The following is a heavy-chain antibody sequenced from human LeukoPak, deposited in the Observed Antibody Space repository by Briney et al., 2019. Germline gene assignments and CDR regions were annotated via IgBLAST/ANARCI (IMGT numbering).Heavy chain of an antibody. D-gene: IGHD6-13*01. CDR2: IYTSVST. Sequence: SETLSLTCTVSGGSISSGSYYWSWIRQPAGKGLEWLGRIYTSVSTNYIPSLKSRSTISVETSKNQFSLKLSSVTAADTAVYYCARRIAAAPMSWFDPWGQGTLVTVSS. CDR3: ARRIAAAPMSWFDP. J-gene: IGHJ5*02. V-gene: IGHV4-61*02. CDR1: GGSISSGSYY.